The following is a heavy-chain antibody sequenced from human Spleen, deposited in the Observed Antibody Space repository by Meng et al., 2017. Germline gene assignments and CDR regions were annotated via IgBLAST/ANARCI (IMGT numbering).Heavy chain of an antibody. Sequence: QVQLQQWGAGRLKPSETLSLTCAVYGGSFSDYYWTWIRQPPGKGLEWIGEINHTGDTNYNPSLKSRVTISGDTSKNQFSLKLSSVTAADTAVYYCARRDYYGPIGYWGQGTLVTVSS. V-gene: IGHV4-34*01. CDR2: INHTGDT. D-gene: IGHD3-10*01. CDR1: GGSFSDYY. J-gene: IGHJ4*02. CDR3: ARRDYYGPIGY.